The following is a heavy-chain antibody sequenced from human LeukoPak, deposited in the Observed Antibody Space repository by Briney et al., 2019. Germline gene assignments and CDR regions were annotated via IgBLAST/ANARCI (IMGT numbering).Heavy chain of an antibody. D-gene: IGHD5-24*01. J-gene: IGHJ4*02. CDR3: ARASRDGYNQNFDH. Sequence: PGESLKISCKGSGXSFSSYWNAWVRQRPGKGLEWMGIIYPGGSETRYDPSFQGQVTISADSSTSTAYLQWSSLRASDTAMYYCARASRDGYNQNFDHWGQGTLVTVSS. CDR1: GXSFSSYW. CDR2: IYPGGSET. V-gene: IGHV5-51*01.